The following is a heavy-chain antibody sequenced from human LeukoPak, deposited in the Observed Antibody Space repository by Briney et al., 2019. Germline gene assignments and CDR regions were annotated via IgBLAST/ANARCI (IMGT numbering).Heavy chain of an antibody. CDR2: IGTAGEI. V-gene: IGHV3-13*01. Sequence: GGSLRLSCAASGFTFSSYDIHWVRQATGKGLEWVSGIGTAGEIYYPGSVKGRFTISRENAKNSLYLQMNSLRADDTAVYFCVMYTWGDVSDIWGQGTMVTVSS. CDR1: GFTFSSYD. CDR3: VMYTWGDVSDI. J-gene: IGHJ3*02. D-gene: IGHD3-16*01.